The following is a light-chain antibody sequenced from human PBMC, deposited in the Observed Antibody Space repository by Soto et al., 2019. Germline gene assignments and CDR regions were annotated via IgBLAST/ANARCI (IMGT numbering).Light chain of an antibody. CDR1: QSVSSN. Sequence: EIVMTQSPATLSVSPGGRATLSCRASQSVSSNLAWYQQKPGQAPRLLIYGASTRATGIPARFSGSGSETEFTLTISSLQSEDFAVYYCQQYNNWPLTFGGGTKVDVK. CDR3: QQYNNWPLT. CDR2: GAS. J-gene: IGKJ4*01. V-gene: IGKV3-15*01.